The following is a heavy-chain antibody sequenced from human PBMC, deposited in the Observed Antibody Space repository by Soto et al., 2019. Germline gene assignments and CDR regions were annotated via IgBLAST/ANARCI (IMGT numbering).Heavy chain of an antibody. D-gene: IGHD6-13*01. CDR2: ISSSSSYI. Sequence: EVQLVESGGGLVKPGGSLRLSCAASGFTFSSYSMNWVRQAPGKGLEWVSSISSSSSYIYYADSVKGRFTISRDNAKNSLHLQMNSLRAEDTAVYYCAPGIAAAIDYWGQGTLVTLSS. J-gene: IGHJ4*02. CDR3: APGIAAAIDY. V-gene: IGHV3-21*01. CDR1: GFTFSSYS.